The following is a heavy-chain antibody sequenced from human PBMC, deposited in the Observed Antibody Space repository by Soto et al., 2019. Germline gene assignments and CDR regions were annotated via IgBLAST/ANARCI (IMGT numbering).Heavy chain of an antibody. J-gene: IGHJ4*02. Sequence: SVKVSCKASGGTFSSYAISWVRQAPGQGLEWMGGIIPIFGTANYAQKFQGRVTITADKSTSTAYMELSSLRSEDTAVYYCASRRHTVTTYDYWGQGTLVTVSS. CDR2: IIPIFGTA. CDR1: GGTFSSYA. D-gene: IGHD4-4*01. CDR3: ASRRHTVTTYDY. V-gene: IGHV1-69*06.